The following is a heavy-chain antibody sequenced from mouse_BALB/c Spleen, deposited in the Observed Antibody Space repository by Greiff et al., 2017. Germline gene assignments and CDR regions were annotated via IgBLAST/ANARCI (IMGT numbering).Heavy chain of an antibody. V-gene: IGHV5-17*02. CDR2: ISSGSSTI. J-gene: IGHJ2*01. CDR3: ARADYYGSRGPSDY. D-gene: IGHD1-1*01. CDR1: GFTFSSFG. Sequence: EVHLVESGGGLVQPGGSRKLSCAASGFTFSSFGMHWVRQAPEKGLEWVAYISSGSSTIYYADTVKGRFTISRDNPKNTLFLQMTSLRSEDTAMYYCARADYYGSRGPSDYWGQGTTLTVSS.